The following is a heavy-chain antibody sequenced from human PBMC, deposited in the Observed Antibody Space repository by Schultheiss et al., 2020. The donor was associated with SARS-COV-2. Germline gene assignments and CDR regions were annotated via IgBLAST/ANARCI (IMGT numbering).Heavy chain of an antibody. Sequence: ASVKVSCKASGYTFTGYYMHWVRQAPGQGLEWMGWINPNSGGTNYAQKFQGWVTMTRDTSISTAYMELSRLRSDDTAVYYCAREGLIAAAGTVDTNGNDYWGQGTLVTVSS. V-gene: IGHV1-2*04. CDR2: INPNSGGT. CDR3: AREGLIAAAGTVDTNGNDY. CDR1: GYTFTGYY. J-gene: IGHJ4*02. D-gene: IGHD6-13*01.